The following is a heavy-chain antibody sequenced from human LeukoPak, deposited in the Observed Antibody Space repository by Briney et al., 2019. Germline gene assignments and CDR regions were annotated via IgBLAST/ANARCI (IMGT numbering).Heavy chain of an antibody. CDR1: GYTFTGYY. CDR3: ARAYYYDSSGSLHY. Sequence: GASVKVSCKASGYTFTGYYMHWVRRAPGQGLEWMGWINPNSGGTNYAQKFQGRVTMTRDTSISTAYMELSRLRSDDTAVYYCARAYYYDSSGSLHYWGQGTLVTVSS. J-gene: IGHJ4*02. V-gene: IGHV1-2*02. D-gene: IGHD3-22*01. CDR2: INPNSGGT.